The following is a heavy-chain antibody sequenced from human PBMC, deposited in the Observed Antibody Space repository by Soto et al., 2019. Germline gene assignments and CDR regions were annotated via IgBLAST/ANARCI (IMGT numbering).Heavy chain of an antibody. CDR1: GGSISSGGNY. Sequence: QVQLQESGPGLVKPSQTLSLTCTFSGGSISSGGNYWSWIRQHPGKGLEWIGYIYYSGSTYYNPSLKSRVTISVDTSKNQFSLKLSSVTAADTAVYYCARVRRPPSGKGYYYGMDVWGQGTTVTVSS. CDR2: IYYSGST. J-gene: IGHJ6*02. V-gene: IGHV4-31*03. D-gene: IGHD6-13*01. CDR3: ARVRRPPSGKGYYYGMDV.